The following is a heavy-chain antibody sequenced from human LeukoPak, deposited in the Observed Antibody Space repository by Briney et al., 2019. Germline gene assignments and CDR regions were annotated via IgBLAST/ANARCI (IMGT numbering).Heavy chain of an antibody. Sequence: PAASVRVSCKASGGTFSSYAISWVRQAPGQGLEWMGGIIPIFGTANYAQKFQGRVTITADESTSTAYMELSSLRSEDTAVYYCARHCRDGYKPYYYYMDVWGKGTTVTISS. J-gene: IGHJ6*03. CDR2: IIPIFGTA. CDR3: ARHCRDGYKPYYYYMDV. D-gene: IGHD5-24*01. CDR1: GGTFSSYA. V-gene: IGHV1-69*13.